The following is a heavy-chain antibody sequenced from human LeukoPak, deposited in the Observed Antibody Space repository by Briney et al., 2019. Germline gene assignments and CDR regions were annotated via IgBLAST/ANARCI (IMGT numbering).Heavy chain of an antibody. V-gene: IGHV3-43*02. J-gene: IGHJ3*02. D-gene: IGHD2-21*02. CDR2: ISGDGGST. CDR3: EKDRTGVVPAWAAFDI. CDR1: GFTFDDYA. Sequence: GGSLRLSCAASGFTFDDYAMHWVRQAPGKGLEWVSLISGDGGSTYYADSVKGRFTISRDNSKNSLYLQMNSLRTEDTALYYCEKDRTGVVPAWAAFDIWGQGTMVTVSS.